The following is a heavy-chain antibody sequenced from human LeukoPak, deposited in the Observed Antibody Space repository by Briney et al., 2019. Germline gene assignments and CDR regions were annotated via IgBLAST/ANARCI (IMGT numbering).Heavy chain of an antibody. D-gene: IGHD3-10*01. V-gene: IGHV1-24*01. J-gene: IGHJ5*02. CDR2: FDPEDGET. Sequence: ASVKVSCKVSGYTLTELSMHWVRQAPGKGLEWMGGFDPEDGETIYAQKFQGRVTMTEDTSTDTAYMELRSLRSEETAMYYCATPYYYVWGSEGYWFAPWGQGPLVTVPS. CDR1: GYTLTELS. CDR3: ATPYYYVWGSEGYWFAP.